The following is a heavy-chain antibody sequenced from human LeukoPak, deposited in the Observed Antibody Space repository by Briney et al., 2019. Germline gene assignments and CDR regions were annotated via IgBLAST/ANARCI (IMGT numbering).Heavy chain of an antibody. CDR3: AKTPKTGSFDY. Sequence: QPGGSLRLSCAASGFTFSSYAMNWVRQAPGKGLEWLSTISDIGGNTYYADSVKGRFTISRDNSRNTLYLQMNSLRVEDTAVYFCAKTPKTGSFDYWGQGTLVTVSS. J-gene: IGHJ4*02. V-gene: IGHV3-23*01. CDR1: GFTFSSYA. CDR2: ISDIGGNT. D-gene: IGHD7-27*01.